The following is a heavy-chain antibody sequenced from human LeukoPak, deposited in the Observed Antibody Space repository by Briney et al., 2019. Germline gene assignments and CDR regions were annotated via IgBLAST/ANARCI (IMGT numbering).Heavy chain of an antibody. CDR3: ARDLRASDH. V-gene: IGHV3-74*01. CDR1: GFTLSNYW. CDR2: IRTDGSFT. Sequence: GGSLRLSCAASGFTLSNYWMCWVRQAPGEGVEWVSRIRTDGSFTTYAESVEGRFTISRDIAKNTLYLQMNTLRAEDTAVYYCARDLRASDHWGQGTLVTVSS. J-gene: IGHJ4*02.